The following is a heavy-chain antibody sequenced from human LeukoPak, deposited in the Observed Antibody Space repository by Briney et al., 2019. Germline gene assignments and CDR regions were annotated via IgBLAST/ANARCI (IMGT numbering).Heavy chain of an antibody. Sequence: GGSLRLSCAASGFTFSSYGMHWVRQAPGKGLEWVAVISYDGSNKYYADSVKGRFTISRDNSKNTLYLQMNCLRAEDTAVYYCAKSKAAAGHDAFDIWGQGTMVTVSS. CDR3: AKSKAAAGHDAFDI. CDR1: GFTFSSYG. V-gene: IGHV3-30*18. CDR2: ISYDGSNK. J-gene: IGHJ3*02. D-gene: IGHD6-13*01.